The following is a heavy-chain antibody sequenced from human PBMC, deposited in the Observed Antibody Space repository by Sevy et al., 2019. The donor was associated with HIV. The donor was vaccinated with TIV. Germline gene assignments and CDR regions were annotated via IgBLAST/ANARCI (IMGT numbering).Heavy chain of an antibody. CDR2: ISNSGTTI. J-gene: IGHJ4*02. D-gene: IGHD4-17*01. V-gene: IGHV3-48*03. Sequence: GGSLRLSCAASGFTFSSYEMNWVRQAPGKGQEWVSYISNSGTTISYSDSVKGRFTISRDNARNSLYLQMNSLRAEDTAVYYCARDLPPSATTVAHFDCWGQGTLVTVSS. CDR3: ARDLPPSATTVAHFDC. CDR1: GFTFSSYE.